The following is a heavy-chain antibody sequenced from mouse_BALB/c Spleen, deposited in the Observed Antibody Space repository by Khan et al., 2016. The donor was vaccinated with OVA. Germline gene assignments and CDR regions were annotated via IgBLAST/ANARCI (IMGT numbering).Heavy chain of an antibody. J-gene: IGHJ3*01. V-gene: IGHV1-31*01. Sequence: EVQLQESGPELMKPGASVNISCKASDYSFTSYYIHWVKQSHGKSLEWIGYIDPFNGGTDYNQKFKGKATLTVDKSSNTAYMHLRSLTSEDSAVYYCARGTFDYWGQGTLVTVSA. CDR1: DYSFTSYY. CDR2: IDPFNGGT. CDR3: ARGTFDY. D-gene: IGHD3-3*01.